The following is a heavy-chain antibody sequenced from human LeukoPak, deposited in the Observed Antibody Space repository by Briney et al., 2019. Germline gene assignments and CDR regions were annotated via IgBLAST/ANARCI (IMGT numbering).Heavy chain of an antibody. CDR2: IWYDGSNK. J-gene: IGHJ4*02. Sequence: XGSLRLSCAASGFTFSSYGMHWVRQVPGKGLEWVAVIWYDGSNKYYADSVKGRFTISRDNSKNTLYLQMNSLRAEDTAVYYCARDPPGPEGIAVAGHFDYWGQGTLVTVSS. CDR3: ARDPPGPEGIAVAGHFDY. V-gene: IGHV3-33*01. CDR1: GFTFSSYG. D-gene: IGHD6-19*01.